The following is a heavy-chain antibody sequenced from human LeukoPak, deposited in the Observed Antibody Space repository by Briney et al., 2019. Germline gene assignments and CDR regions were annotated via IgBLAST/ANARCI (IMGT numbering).Heavy chain of an antibody. D-gene: IGHD2-21*02. J-gene: IGHJ4*02. Sequence: PGGSLRLSCAASGFTFRSYWMTWVSQAPEKGLEWVANIKQDGSEKYYVDSVKGRFTISRDNANNSLYLQMNSLRAEDTAVYYCARDLKGDSGRALDYWGQGTLVTVSS. V-gene: IGHV3-7*01. CDR3: ARDLKGDSGRALDY. CDR1: GFTFRSYW. CDR2: IKQDGSEK.